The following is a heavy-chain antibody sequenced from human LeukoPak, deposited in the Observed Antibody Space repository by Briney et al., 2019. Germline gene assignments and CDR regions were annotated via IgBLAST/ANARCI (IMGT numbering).Heavy chain of an antibody. J-gene: IGHJ5*01. CDR3: ARDGHPITYSDVGGYYVKWFDS. CDR1: GFTFSSYW. V-gene: IGHV3-7*01. CDR2: IKSDGSEK. Sequence: GGSLTLSCVGSGFTFSSYWMSWVRQAPGKGLEWVANIKSDGSEKYFVDSVKGRFSISRDNANNVLYLQMYTLTDEDTATYYCARDGHPITYSDVGGYYVKWFDSWGQGTLVTVSS. D-gene: IGHD3-22*01.